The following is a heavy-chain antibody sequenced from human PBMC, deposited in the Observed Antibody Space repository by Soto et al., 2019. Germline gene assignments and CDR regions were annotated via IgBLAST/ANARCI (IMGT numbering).Heavy chain of an antibody. V-gene: IGHV1-69*04. CDR1: GDTFSFYS. D-gene: IGHD3-10*01. CDR2: VNPILSMS. Sequence: QVQLVQSGAEVKRPGSSVKVSCKASGDTFSFYSINWVRQAPGLGLEWMGRVNPILSMSNYAQRFQGRVTKTADKSTSTAYMELSGLRSEDTAMYYCATSYGSGYRAFDYWGQGALVTFSS. J-gene: IGHJ4*02. CDR3: ATSYGSGYRAFDY.